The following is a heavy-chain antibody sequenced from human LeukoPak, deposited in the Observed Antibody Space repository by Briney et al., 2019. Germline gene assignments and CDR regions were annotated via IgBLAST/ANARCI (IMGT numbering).Heavy chain of an antibody. J-gene: IGHJ4*02. CDR3: AKPPTSNRYSSGWCFDY. CDR2: IIGSGGST. V-gene: IGHV3-23*01. Sequence: PGGSLRLSCAASGFTFSSYAMSWVRQAPGKGLEWVSAIIGSGGSTYYADSVKGRFTISRDNSKNTLYLQMNSLRAEDTAVYYCAKPPTSNRYSSGWCFDYWGQGTLVTVSS. D-gene: IGHD6-19*01. CDR1: GFTFSSYA.